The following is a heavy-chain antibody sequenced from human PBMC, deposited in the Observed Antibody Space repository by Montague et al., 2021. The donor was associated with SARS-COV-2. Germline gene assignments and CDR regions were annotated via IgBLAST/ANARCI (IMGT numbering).Heavy chain of an antibody. V-gene: IGHV4-39*01. CDR2: VHYTGTT. CDR3: ARHRANAGSFDI. D-gene: IGHD1-1*01. CDR1: GGSITVSRYD. J-gene: IGHJ3*02. Sequence: SETPSLTRTVSGGSITVSRYDWGWIRQPPGKGLEWIGSVHYTGTTSHNASLKSRLTISVDTSENQFSLKMTSVTASDTAVYYCARHRANAGSFDIWGQGTVVTVSS.